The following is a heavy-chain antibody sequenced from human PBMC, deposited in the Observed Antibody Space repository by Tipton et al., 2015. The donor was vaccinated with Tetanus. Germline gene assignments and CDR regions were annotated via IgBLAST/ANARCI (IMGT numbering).Heavy chain of an antibody. J-gene: IGHJ6*02. Sequence: TLSLTCAVYGGSFSGYYWSWIRQPPGKGLEWIGEINHSGSTNYNPSLKSRVTISVDTSKNQFSLKLSSVTAADTAVYYCARDHYYYGMDVWGQGTTVTVSS. CDR2: INHSGST. CDR1: GGSFSGYY. V-gene: IGHV4-34*01. CDR3: ARDHYYYGMDV.